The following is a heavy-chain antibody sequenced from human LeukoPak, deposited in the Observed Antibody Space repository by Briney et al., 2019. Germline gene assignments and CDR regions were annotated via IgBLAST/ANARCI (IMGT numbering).Heavy chain of an antibody. D-gene: IGHD2-2*01. J-gene: IGHJ6*03. CDR1: GVTFSSYA. V-gene: IGHV1-18*01. CDR3: ARDRSIVVVPAALVAAYYMDV. CDR2: ISAYNGNT. Sequence: ASVKVSCKTSGVTFSSYAITWVRQTSGQGLEWMGWISAYNGNTNYAQNLQGRVTMTTDTSTSTAYMELRSLRSDDTAVYYCARDRSIVVVPAALVAAYYMDVWGKGTTVTVSS.